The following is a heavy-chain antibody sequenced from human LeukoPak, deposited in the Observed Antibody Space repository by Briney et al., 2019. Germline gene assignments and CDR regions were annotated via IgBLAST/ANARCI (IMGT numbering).Heavy chain of an antibody. V-gene: IGHV3-13*01. D-gene: IGHD1-1*01. CDR3: ARGPPRGKYYYMDV. J-gene: IGHJ6*03. Sequence: GGSLRLSCAASGFTFSSFDMHWVRQPTGQGLEWVSTIGTASDTYYTGSVEGRFTLSRDNAKNSLYLQKNSLTAGDTAVSYCARGPPRGKYYYMDVWGKGTTVTVSS. CDR1: GFTFSSFD. CDR2: IGTASDT.